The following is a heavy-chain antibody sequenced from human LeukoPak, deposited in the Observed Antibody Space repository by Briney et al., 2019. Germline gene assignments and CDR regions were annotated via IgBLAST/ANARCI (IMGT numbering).Heavy chain of an antibody. D-gene: IGHD2-2*01. V-gene: IGHV1-18*01. Sequence: ASVKVSCKASGYTFTSYGISWVRQAPGQGLEWMGWISAYNGNTNYAETLQGRVTMTTDTSTSTAYMELRSLRSDDTAVYYCARDRDIVVVPAATPGDYWGQGTLVTVSA. J-gene: IGHJ4*02. CDR2: ISAYNGNT. CDR3: ARDRDIVVVPAATPGDY. CDR1: GYTFTSYG.